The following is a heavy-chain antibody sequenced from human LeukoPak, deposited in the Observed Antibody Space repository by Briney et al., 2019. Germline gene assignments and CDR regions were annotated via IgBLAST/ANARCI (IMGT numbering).Heavy chain of an antibody. J-gene: IGHJ4*02. CDR3: AIPCYYDSSGYSYYFDY. Sequence: SETLSLTCTVSGGSISSSSYYWGWIRQPPGKGLEWIGSIYYSGSTYYNPSLKSRVTISVDTSKNQFSLKLSSVTAADTAVYYCAIPCYYDSSGYSYYFDYWGQGTLVTVSS. V-gene: IGHV4-39*01. CDR2: IYYSGST. D-gene: IGHD3-22*01. CDR1: GGSISSSSYY.